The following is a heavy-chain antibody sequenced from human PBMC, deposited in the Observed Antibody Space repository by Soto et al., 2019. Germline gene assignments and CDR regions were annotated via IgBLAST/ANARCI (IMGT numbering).Heavy chain of an antibody. CDR3: ARPVGYSSGWHDAFDI. V-gene: IGHV4-59*01. D-gene: IGHD6-19*01. J-gene: IGHJ3*02. CDR1: GGSISSYY. Sequence: SETLSLTCTVSGGSISSYYWSWIRQPPGKGLEWIGYIYYSGSTNYNPSLKSRVTISVDTSKNQFSLKLSSVTAADTAVFYCARPVGYSSGWHDAFDIWGQGTMVTVSS. CDR2: IYYSGST.